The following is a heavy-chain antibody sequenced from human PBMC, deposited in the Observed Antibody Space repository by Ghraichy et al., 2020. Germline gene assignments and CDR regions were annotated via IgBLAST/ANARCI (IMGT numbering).Heavy chain of an antibody. V-gene: IGHV4-59*08. CDR2: IYYSGST. J-gene: IGHJ5*02. D-gene: IGHD4-17*01. CDR3: ARHGRSTVTTGWFDP. Sequence: SETLSLTCTVSGGSISSYYWSWIRQPPGKGLEWIGYIYYSGSTNYNPSLKSRVTISVDTSKNQFSLKLSSVTAADTAVYYCARHGRSTVTTGWFDPWGQGTLVTVSS. CDR1: GGSISSYY.